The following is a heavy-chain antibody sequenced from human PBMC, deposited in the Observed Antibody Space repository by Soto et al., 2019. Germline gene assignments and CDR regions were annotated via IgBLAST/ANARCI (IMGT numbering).Heavy chain of an antibody. Sequence: TSETLSLTCAVYGGSFSGYYWSWIRQPPGKGLEWIGEINHSGSTNYNPSLKSRVTISVDTSKNQFSLKLSSVTAADTAVYYCARGITMVRGVMVWFDPWGQGTLVTVSS. V-gene: IGHV4-34*01. J-gene: IGHJ5*02. CDR2: INHSGST. CDR3: ARGITMVRGVMVWFDP. CDR1: GGSFSGYY. D-gene: IGHD3-10*01.